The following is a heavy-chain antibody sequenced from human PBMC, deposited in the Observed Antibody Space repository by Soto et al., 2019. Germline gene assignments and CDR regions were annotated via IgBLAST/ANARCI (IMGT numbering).Heavy chain of an antibody. V-gene: IGHV3-23*01. CDR3: AKRDSSGYQSPYYFDY. CDR2: ISGSGGST. D-gene: IGHD3-22*01. Sequence: GGSLRLSCAASGFTFSSYAMSWVRQAPGKGLEWVSAISGSGGSTYYADSVKGRFTISRDNSKNTLYLQMNSLRVEDTAVYYCAKRDSSGYQSPYYFDYWGQGTLVTVSS. CDR1: GFTFSSYA. J-gene: IGHJ4*02.